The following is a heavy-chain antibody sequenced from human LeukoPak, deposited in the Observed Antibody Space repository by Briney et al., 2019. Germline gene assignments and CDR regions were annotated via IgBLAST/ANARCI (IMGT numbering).Heavy chain of an antibody. V-gene: IGHV1-18*01. CDR2: ISAYNGNT. CDR1: GYTFTSYG. D-gene: IGHD2-21*01. Sequence: ASVKVSCKASGYTFTSYGISWVRQAPGQGLEWMGWISAYNGNTNYAQKLQGRATMTTDTSTSTAYMELRSLRSDDTAVYYCARDLVKYYYYYGMDVWGQGTTVTVSS. J-gene: IGHJ6*02. CDR3: ARDLVKYYYYYGMDV.